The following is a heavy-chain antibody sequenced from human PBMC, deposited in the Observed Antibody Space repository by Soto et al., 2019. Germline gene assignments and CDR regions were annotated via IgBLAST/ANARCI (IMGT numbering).Heavy chain of an antibody. CDR3: AKDLGTDDFWSAYYTYYYMDV. D-gene: IGHD3-3*01. CDR1: GFTFSSYA. CDR2: ISGSGDNT. V-gene: IGHV3-23*01. Sequence: EVQLLESGGGLVQPGGSLRLSCAASGFTFSSYALNWVRQAPGKGLEWVSVISGSGDNTYYADSVKGRFTISRDNSKDTLYLHMNSLIAEDTAVYYCAKDLGTDDFWSAYYTYYYMDVWGKGTTVTVSS. J-gene: IGHJ6*03.